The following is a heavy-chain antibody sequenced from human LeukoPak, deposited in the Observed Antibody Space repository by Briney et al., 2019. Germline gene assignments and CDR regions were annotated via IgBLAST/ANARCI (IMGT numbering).Heavy chain of an antibody. CDR1: GYTFSGYY. D-gene: IGHD1-14*01. Sequence: ASVKVSCKASGYTFSGYYMHWVRQAPGQGLEWMGRIIPILGIANYAQKFQGRVTITADKSTSTAYMELSSLRSEDTAVYYCARGSPLPEVAGSFDYWGQGTLVTVSS. CDR3: ARGSPLPEVAGSFDY. CDR2: IIPILGIA. J-gene: IGHJ4*02. V-gene: IGHV1-69*04.